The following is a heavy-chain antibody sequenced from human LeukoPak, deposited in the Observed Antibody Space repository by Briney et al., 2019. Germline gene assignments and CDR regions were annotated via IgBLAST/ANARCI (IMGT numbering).Heavy chain of an antibody. CDR3: ARDRSAGIAAAGDAFDI. D-gene: IGHD6-13*01. CDR2: IYYSGST. CDR1: GGSISSYY. J-gene: IGHJ3*02. V-gene: IGHV4-59*01. Sequence: SETLSLTCTVSGGSISSYYWSWIRQPPGKGLEWIGYIYYSGSTNYNPSLKSRVTISVDTSKNQFSLRLSSVTAADTAVYYCARDRSAGIAAAGDAFDIWGQGTMVTVSS.